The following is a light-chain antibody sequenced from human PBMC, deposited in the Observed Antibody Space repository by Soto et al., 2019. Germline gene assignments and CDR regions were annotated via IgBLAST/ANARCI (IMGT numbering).Light chain of an antibody. CDR2: DAS. CDR1: QSLSRY. CDR3: QQRSHWPGT. V-gene: IGKV3-11*01. Sequence: EIVLTQSPATLSLSPGEGATLSCRASQSLSRYLAWYQQKPGQPPRLLIYDASNRATGVPARFSGIGSGTDFTLIISSLEPEDFAVYYWQQRSHWPGTFGPGTKVEIK. J-gene: IGKJ3*01.